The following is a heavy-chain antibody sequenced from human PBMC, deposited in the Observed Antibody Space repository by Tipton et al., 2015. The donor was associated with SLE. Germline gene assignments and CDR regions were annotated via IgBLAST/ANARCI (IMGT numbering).Heavy chain of an antibody. CDR2: IFWDGGST. CDR1: GFTFDDYA. J-gene: IGHJ6*02. CDR3: AKDARYSSDSRGMDV. V-gene: IGHV3-43D*04. D-gene: IGHD6-19*01. Sequence: GSLRLSCAASGFTFDDYAMHWVRQAPGKGLEWVSLIFWDGGSTYYADSVKGRFTISRDNSKNSLYSEMSSLRVEDTALYYCAKDARYSSDSRGMDVWGQGTTVTVSS.